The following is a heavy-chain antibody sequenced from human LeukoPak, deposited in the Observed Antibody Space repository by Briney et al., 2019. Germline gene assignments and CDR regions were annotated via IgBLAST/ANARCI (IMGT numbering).Heavy chain of an antibody. CDR3: ARQLIAAAAS. J-gene: IGHJ5*02. CDR2: IYHSGST. Sequence: SETLSLTCAVSGYSISSGYYWGWIRQPPGKGLEWIGSIYHSGSTYYNPSLKSRVTISVDTSKSQFSLKLSSVTAADTAVYYCARQLIAAAASWGQGTLVTVSS. CDR1: GYSISSGYY. V-gene: IGHV4-38-2*01. D-gene: IGHD6-13*01.